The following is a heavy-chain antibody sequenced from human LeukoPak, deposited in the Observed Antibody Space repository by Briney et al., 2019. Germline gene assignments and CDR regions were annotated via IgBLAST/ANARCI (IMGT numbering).Heavy chain of an antibody. J-gene: IGHJ6*02. CDR1: GFTFDDHA. CDR2: ISWNSGSI. D-gene: IGHD3-22*01. Sequence: GGSLRLSCAASGFTFDDHAMHWVRQAPGKGLEWVSGISWNSGSIGYADSVKGRFTISRDNAKNSLYLQMNSLRAEDTALYYCAKVPSGGGYYDSSGYYEELDYGMDVWGQGTTVTVSS. CDR3: AKVPSGGGYYDSSGYYEELDYGMDV. V-gene: IGHV3-9*01.